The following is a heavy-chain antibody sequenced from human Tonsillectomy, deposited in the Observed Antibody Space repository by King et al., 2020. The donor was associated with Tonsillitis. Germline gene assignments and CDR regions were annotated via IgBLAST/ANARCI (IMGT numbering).Heavy chain of an antibody. Sequence: QLQESGPGLVKPSETLSLICSVSGGSISSYYWSWIRQPPGKGLEWIGYIYYSGSTNYNPSLKSRVTISVDTSKNQFSLKLGSVTAADTAVYYCARDRVKHSSDYGMDVWGQGPTVTVSS. V-gene: IGHV4-59*01. CDR1: GGSISSYY. CDR3: ARDRVKHSSDYGMDV. D-gene: IGHD2-21*01. J-gene: IGHJ6*02. CDR2: IYYSGST.